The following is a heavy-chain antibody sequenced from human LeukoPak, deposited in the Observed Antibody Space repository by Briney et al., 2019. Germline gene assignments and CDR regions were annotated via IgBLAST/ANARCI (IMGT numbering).Heavy chain of an antibody. J-gene: IGHJ1*01. V-gene: IGHV1-2*02. CDR3: ARDHSSGWYSYFQH. Sequence: ASVKVFCKASGYTFTGYYMHWVRQAPGQGLEWMGWINPNSGGTNYAQKFQGRVTMTRDTSISTAYMELSRLRSDDTAVYYCARDHSSGWYSYFQHWGQGTLVTVSS. D-gene: IGHD6-19*01. CDR2: INPNSGGT. CDR1: GYTFTGYY.